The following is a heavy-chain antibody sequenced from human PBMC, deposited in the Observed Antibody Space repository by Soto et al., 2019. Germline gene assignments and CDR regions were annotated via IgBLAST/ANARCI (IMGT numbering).Heavy chain of an antibody. CDR2: IFYSGDT. CDR1: GASVNTGDYY. D-gene: IGHD1-7*01. J-gene: IGHJ1*01. Sequence: VQLQGSGPGLLKPSQTLSLTCTVSGASVNTGDYYWSYIRQPPEKGLEWLGYIFYSGDTYYNPSLKSRATISLNTSRNQFSLTLTSVTDADTALYYCVGTGTTDDFWGQGTLVTVSS. V-gene: IGHV4-30-4*01. CDR3: VGTGTTDDF.